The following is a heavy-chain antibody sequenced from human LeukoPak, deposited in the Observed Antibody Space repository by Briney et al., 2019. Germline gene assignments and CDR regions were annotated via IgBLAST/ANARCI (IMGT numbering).Heavy chain of an antibody. CDR2: IKSKTDGGTT. CDR3: TTAPGYYYYYMDV. CDR1: DFTFSNAW. D-gene: IGHD3-10*01. Sequence: PGGSLRLSCATSDFTFSNAWMSWVRQAPGKGLEWVGRIKSKTDGGTTDYAAPVKGRFTISRDDSKNTLYLQMNSLKTEDTAVYYCTTAPGYYYYYMDVWGKGTTVTVSS. J-gene: IGHJ6*03. V-gene: IGHV3-15*01.